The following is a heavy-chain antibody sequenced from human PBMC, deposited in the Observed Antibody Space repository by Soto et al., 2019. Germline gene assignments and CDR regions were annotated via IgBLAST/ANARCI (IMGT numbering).Heavy chain of an antibody. CDR2: ISGSGGST. CDR3: AKSDYVWGSYRGRDPFDY. Sequence: EVQLLESGGGLIQPGGSLRLSCAASGFTFSSYAMSWVRQAPGKGLEWVSAISGSGGSTYYADSVKGRFTISRDNSKNTLYLQMNSLRAEDTAVYYCAKSDYVWGSYRGRDPFDYWGQGTLVTVSS. V-gene: IGHV3-23*01. CDR1: GFTFSSYA. J-gene: IGHJ4*02. D-gene: IGHD3-16*02.